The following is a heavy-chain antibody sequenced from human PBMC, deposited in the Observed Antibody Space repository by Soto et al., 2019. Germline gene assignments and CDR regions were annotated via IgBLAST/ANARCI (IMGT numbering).Heavy chain of an antibody. D-gene: IGHD3-9*01. Sequence: GGHLRLSCAAAGFTFSGYGMRWVRQAPGKGLEWVAVISYDGSNKYYADSVKGRFTISRDNSKNTLYLQMNSLRAEDTAVYYCAKPYYDILTGYVDAFDIWGQGTMVTVSS. CDR2: ISYDGSNK. V-gene: IGHV3-30*18. J-gene: IGHJ3*02. CDR3: AKPYYDILTGYVDAFDI. CDR1: GFTFSGYG.